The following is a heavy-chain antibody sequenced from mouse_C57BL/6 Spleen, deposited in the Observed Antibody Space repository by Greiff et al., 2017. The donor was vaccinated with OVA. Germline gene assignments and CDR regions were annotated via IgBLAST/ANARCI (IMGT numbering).Heavy chain of an antibody. V-gene: IGHV1-80*01. Sequence: QVQLQQSGAELVKPGASVKISCKASGYAFSSYWMNWVKQRPGKGLEWIGQIYPGDGDTNYNGKFKGKATLTADKSSSTAYMQLSSLTSEDSAVYFCARRANWDLYYAMDYWGQGTSVTVSS. CDR3: ARRANWDLYYAMDY. D-gene: IGHD4-1*01. J-gene: IGHJ4*01. CDR1: GYAFSSYW. CDR2: IYPGDGDT.